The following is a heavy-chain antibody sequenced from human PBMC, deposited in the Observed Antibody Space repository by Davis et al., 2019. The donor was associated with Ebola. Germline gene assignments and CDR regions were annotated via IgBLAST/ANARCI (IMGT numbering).Heavy chain of an antibody. CDR2: INPNSGGT. CDR1: GYTFTGYY. CDR3: ARAPWMLGYDSSGYYRALFSDY. J-gene: IGHJ4*02. D-gene: IGHD3-22*01. Sequence: ASVKVSCKASGYTFTGYYMHWVRQAPGQGLEWMGWINPNSGGTNYAQKFQGWVTMTRDTSISTAYMELRSLRSDDTAVYYCARAPWMLGYDSSGYYRALFSDYWGQGTLVTVSS. V-gene: IGHV1-2*04.